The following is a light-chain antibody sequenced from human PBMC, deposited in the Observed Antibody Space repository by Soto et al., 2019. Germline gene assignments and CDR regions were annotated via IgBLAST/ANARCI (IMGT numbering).Light chain of an antibody. J-gene: IGKJ5*01. V-gene: IGKV3-20*01. Sequence: EIVLTQSPGTLSLSPGERATLSCRASQSVSSSTYLAWYQQKPGQAPRLLIYDASSRATGIQDRFSGSGSGTDFTLTIRGLDPEDFAVYYCKQYGNSPITFGQGTRLEI. CDR1: QSVSSSTY. CDR3: KQYGNSPIT. CDR2: DAS.